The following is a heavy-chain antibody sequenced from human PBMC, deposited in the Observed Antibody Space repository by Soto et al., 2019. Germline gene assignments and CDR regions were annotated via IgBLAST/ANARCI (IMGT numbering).Heavy chain of an antibody. CDR3: AKRGPYSSSCYFDY. D-gene: IGHD6-13*01. J-gene: IGHJ4*02. CDR2: ISYDGRHK. Sequence: QVQLVESGGGVVQPGRSLRLSCAASGFTFSNHDMHWVRQAPGKGLEWVSLISYDGRHKYYSDSVKGRFTISRDNSTGTLFLQMNSLRADDTAVYFCAKRGPYSSSCYFDYWGQGALVTVSS. V-gene: IGHV3-30*18. CDR1: GFTFSNHD.